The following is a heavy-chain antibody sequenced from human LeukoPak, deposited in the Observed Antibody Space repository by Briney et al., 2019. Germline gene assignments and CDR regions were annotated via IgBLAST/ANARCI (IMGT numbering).Heavy chain of an antibody. D-gene: IGHD6-19*01. CDR1: GFTFGDYA. V-gene: IGHV3-49*03. Sequence: PGRSLRLSCTAPGFTFGDYAMSWFRQAPGKGLEWVGFIRSKAYGGTTEYAASVKGRFTISRDDSKSIAYLQMSSLKTEDTAVYYCTTEPDEQWLEPGRLWDYWGQGTLVTVSS. CDR3: TTEPDEQWLEPGRLWDY. CDR2: IRSKAYGGTT. J-gene: IGHJ4*02.